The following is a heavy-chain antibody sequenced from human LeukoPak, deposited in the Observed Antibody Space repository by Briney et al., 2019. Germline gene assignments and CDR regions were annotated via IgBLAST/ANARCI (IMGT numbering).Heavy chain of an antibody. Sequence: SGTLSLTCAVSGGSISSSNWWSWVRPPPGKGLEWIGEIYHSGSTNYNPSLKSRVTISVDKSKNQLSLRLTSVTAADTAVYYCARDNGAIRAYYYHGMDVWGQGTTVTVSS. V-gene: IGHV4-4*02. CDR3: ARDNGAIRAYYYHGMDV. CDR1: GGSISSSNW. D-gene: IGHD2-8*01. J-gene: IGHJ6*02. CDR2: IYHSGST.